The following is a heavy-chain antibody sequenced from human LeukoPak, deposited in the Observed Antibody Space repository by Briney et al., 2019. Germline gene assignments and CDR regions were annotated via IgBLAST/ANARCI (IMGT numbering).Heavy chain of an antibody. V-gene: IGHV3-30*18. Sequence: GRSLRLSCAASGFTFSSYGMHWVRQAPGKGLEWVAVISYDGSNKYYADSVKGRFTISRDNSKNTLYLQMNSLRAEDTAVYYCAKSYGGNFLDAFDIWGQGTMVTVSS. J-gene: IGHJ3*02. CDR3: AKSYGGNFLDAFDI. CDR2: ISYDGSNK. CDR1: GFTFSSYG. D-gene: IGHD4-23*01.